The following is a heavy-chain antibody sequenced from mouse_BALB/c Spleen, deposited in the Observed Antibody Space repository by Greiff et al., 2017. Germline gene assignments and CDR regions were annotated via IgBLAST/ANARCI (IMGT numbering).Heavy chain of an antibody. V-gene: IGHV5-9-4*01. CDR1: GFTFSSYA. Sequence: EVNVVESGGGLVKPGGSLKLSCAASGFTFSSYAMSWVRQSPEKRLEWVAEISSGGSYTYYPDTVTGRFTISRDNAKNTLYLEMSSLRSEDTAMYYCARYDDDAYAMDYWGQGTSVTVSS. J-gene: IGHJ4*01. D-gene: IGHD2-4*01. CDR2: ISSGGSYT. CDR3: ARYDDDAYAMDY.